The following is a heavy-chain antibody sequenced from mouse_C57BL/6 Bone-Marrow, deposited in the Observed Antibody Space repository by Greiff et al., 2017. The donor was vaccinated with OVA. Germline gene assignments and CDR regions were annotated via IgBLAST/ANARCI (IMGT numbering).Heavy chain of an antibody. CDR1: GFTFSDYY. Sequence: EVMLVESGGGLVQPGGSLKLSCAASGFTFSDYYMYWVRQTPEKRLEWVAYISNGGGSTYYPDTVKGRFTISRDNAKNTLYLQMSRLKSEDTAMYYCARRVNWAWFAYWGQGTLVTVSA. D-gene: IGHD4-1*01. CDR2: ISNGGGST. V-gene: IGHV5-12*01. CDR3: ARRVNWAWFAY. J-gene: IGHJ3*01.